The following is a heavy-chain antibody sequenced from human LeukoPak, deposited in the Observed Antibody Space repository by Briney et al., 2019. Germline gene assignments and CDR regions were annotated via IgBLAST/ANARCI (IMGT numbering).Heavy chain of an antibody. V-gene: IGHV4-59*01. CDR3: ARGGKWLQIDY. Sequence: KPSETLSLTCTVSDGSISSDYWSWIRQPPGKGLEWIGYIYYSGTTNYNPSLKSRVTMSVDTSKNQFSLRLTSVTAADTAVYYCARGGKWLQIDYWGQGTLVTVSS. D-gene: IGHD5-24*01. CDR1: DGSISSDY. J-gene: IGHJ4*02. CDR2: IYYSGTT.